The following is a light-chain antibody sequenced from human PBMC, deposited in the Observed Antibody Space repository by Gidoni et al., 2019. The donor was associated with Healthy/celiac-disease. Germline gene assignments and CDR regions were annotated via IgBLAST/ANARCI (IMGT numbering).Light chain of an antibody. CDR1: QSISSY. V-gene: IGKV1-39*01. CDR2: AAS. J-gene: IGKJ1*01. Sequence: DIQMTKSPSSLSASVGDRVTITGRASQSISSYLNWDQQKPGKAPKLLIDAASSLQRGVPSRFSGSGAGTDFTPTISSLQPEDFATYYCQQIYSTPHTFXQXTKVEIK. CDR3: QQIYSTPHT.